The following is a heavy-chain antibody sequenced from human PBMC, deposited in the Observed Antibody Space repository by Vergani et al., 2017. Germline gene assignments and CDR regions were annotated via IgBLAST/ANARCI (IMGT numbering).Heavy chain of an antibody. D-gene: IGHD3-10*01. CDR1: VGSISSYY. Sequence: QVQLQESGPGLVKPSETLSLTCTDSVGSISSYYWSWIRQPPGKGLEWIGYIYYSGSTNYNPSLKSRVTRSVDTSKNQFSLKLSSVTAADTAVYYCASMVRGVTTYYFDYWGQGTLVTVSS. V-gene: IGHV4-59*01. J-gene: IGHJ4*02. CDR3: ASMVRGVTTYYFDY. CDR2: IYYSGST.